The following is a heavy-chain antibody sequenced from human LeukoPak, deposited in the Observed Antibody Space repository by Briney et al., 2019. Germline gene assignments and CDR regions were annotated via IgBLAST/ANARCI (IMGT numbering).Heavy chain of an antibody. J-gene: IGHJ3*02. CDR2: IWYDGSNK. D-gene: IGHD6-19*01. V-gene: IGHV3-33*01. CDR1: GFTFSSYG. Sequence: GGSLRLSCAASGFTFSSYGMHWVRQAPGKGLEWVAVIWYDGSNKYYADSVKGRFTIPRDNSKNTLYLQMNSLRAEDTAVYYCATFDSGLDAFDIWGQGTMVTVSS. CDR3: ATFDSGLDAFDI.